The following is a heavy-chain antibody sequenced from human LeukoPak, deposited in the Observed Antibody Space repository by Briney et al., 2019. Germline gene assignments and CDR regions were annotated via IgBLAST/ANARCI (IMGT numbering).Heavy chain of an antibody. J-gene: IGHJ4*02. CDR3: AKEQGHTIIYCSSTSCFFDY. V-gene: IGHV3-23*01. CDR2: ISGSGGST. Sequence: SGRSLRLSCAASGFTFSSYAMSWVRQAPGKGLEWVSAISGSGGSTYYADSVKGRFTISRDNSKNTLYLQMNSLRAEDTAVYYCAKEQGHTIIYCSSTSCFFDYWGQGTLVTVSS. D-gene: IGHD2-2*01. CDR1: GFTFSSYA.